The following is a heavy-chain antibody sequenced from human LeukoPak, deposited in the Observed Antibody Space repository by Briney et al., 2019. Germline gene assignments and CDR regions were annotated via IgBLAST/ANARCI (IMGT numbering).Heavy chain of an antibody. CDR1: GFRFDIYW. CDR2: IYPGDSDT. Sequence: GESLKISCQGSGFRFDIYWIGWVRQIPGKGLEWMGNIYPGDSDTRFSPSSQGQATMSADRSSGTAYLQWSSLKASDTAMYYCARRQGGQNWHFDLWGRGTAVTVSS. J-gene: IGHJ2*01. D-gene: IGHD3-16*01. V-gene: IGHV5-51*01. CDR3: ARRQGGQNWHFDL.